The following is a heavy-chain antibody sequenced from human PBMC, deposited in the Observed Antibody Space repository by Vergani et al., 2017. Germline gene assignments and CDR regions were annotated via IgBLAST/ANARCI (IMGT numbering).Heavy chain of an antibody. Sequence: EVQLLESGGGLVQPGGSLRLSCAASGFTFSSYAMSWVRQAPGKGLEWVSAISGSGGSTYYADSVKGRFTISRDDSKNTLYLQMNSLRAEDTAVYYCARDGIVATITAWFDPWGQGTLVTVSS. D-gene: IGHD5-12*01. CDR1: GFTFSSYA. J-gene: IGHJ5*02. CDR2: ISGSGGST. V-gene: IGHV3-23*01. CDR3: ARDGIVATITAWFDP.